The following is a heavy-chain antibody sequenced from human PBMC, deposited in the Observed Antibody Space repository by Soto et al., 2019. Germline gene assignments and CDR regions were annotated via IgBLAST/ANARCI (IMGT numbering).Heavy chain of an antibody. CDR3: ARHVGYCSGGTCYNYWYFDL. Sequence: QVQLQESGPGLVKPSETLSLTCTVSGDSMSSYYWSWIRQPPGKGLEWIGYIHYSGSTNYNPSLKSPVTISVDTSKNQFSLKLSSVTAADTAIYYCARHVGYCSGGTCYNYWYFDLWGRGTLVTVSS. CDR2: IHYSGST. CDR1: GDSMSSYY. J-gene: IGHJ2*01. V-gene: IGHV4-59*08. D-gene: IGHD2-15*01.